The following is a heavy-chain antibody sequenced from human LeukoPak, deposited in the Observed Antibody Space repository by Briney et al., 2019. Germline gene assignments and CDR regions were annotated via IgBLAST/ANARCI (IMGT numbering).Heavy chain of an antibody. D-gene: IGHD2-2*01. V-gene: IGHV3-74*01. CDR2: INTDGSST. CDR3: ARRGVPAATSFYFDY. J-gene: IGHJ4*02. Sequence: GGSLRLSCAASGFTLSSYWMHWVRQAPGKGLVWVSRINTDGSSTSYADSVKGRFTTSRDNAKNTLYLQMNSLRAEDMAVYYCARRGVPAATSFYFDYWGQGTLVTVSS. CDR1: GFTLSSYW.